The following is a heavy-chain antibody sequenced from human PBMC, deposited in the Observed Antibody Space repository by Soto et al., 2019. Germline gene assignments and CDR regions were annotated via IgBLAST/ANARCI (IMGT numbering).Heavy chain of an antibody. CDR1: GTSISRYF. J-gene: IGHJ5*02. CDR2: IHTSGST. Sequence: PSETLSDTCSVSGTSISRYFWSWIRQPAGKGLEWIGRIHTSGSTDYNPSLKSRVTMSVDTPKNQFSLKLRSLTAADTAVYYCAREIAVSGTPRYNWFAPWGQGTLVTVS. V-gene: IGHV4-4*07. D-gene: IGHD6-19*01. CDR3: AREIAVSGTPRYNWFAP.